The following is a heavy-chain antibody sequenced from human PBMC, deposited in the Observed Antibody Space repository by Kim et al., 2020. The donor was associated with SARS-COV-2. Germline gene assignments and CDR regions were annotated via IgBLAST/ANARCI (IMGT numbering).Heavy chain of an antibody. CDR3: TRRVQSLVRGVLTQFDY. CDR2: IRSKANSYAT. CDR1: GFTFSGSA. D-gene: IGHD3-10*01. Sequence: GGSLRLSCAASGFTFSGSAMHWVRQASGKGLEWVGRIRSKANSYATAYAASVKGRFTISRDDSKNTAYLQMNSLKTEDTAVYYCTRRVQSLVRGVLTQFDYWGQGTLVTVSS. J-gene: IGHJ4*02. V-gene: IGHV3-73*01.